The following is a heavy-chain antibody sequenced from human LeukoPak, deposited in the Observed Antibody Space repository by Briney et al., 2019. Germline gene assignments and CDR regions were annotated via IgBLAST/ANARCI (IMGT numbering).Heavy chain of an antibody. J-gene: IGHJ6*03. CDR2: INPNSGGT. Sequence: ASVKVSCKASGYTFTGYYMHWVRQAPGQGLEWMGWINPNSGGTNYAQKFQGRVTMTRDTSISTAYMELSRLRSDDTAVYYCARDGEVGAYYYYMDVWGKGTTVTVSS. D-gene: IGHD2-2*01. CDR3: ARDGEVGAYYYYMDV. CDR1: GYTFTGYY. V-gene: IGHV1-2*02.